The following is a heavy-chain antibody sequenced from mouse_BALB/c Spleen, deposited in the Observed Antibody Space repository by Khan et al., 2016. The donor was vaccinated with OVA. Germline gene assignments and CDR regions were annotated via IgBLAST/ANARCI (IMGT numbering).Heavy chain of an antibody. CDR1: GFSLTNYG. J-gene: IGHJ2*01. Sequence: VQLQESGPGLVQPSQSLSITCTVSGFSLTNYGVHWVRQSPGKGLEWLGVIWSGGITDYNETFISRLGISKDISKSQVFFKMNSLQANDTAIYYCAKNRDGYFDYWGQGTTLTVSS. CDR3: AKNRDGYFDY. D-gene: IGHD2-3*01. CDR2: IWSGGIT. V-gene: IGHV2-2*02.